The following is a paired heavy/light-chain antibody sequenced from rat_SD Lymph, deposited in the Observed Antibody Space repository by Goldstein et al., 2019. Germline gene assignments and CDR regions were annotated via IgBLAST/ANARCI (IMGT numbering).Heavy chain of an antibody. Sequence: EVQLVESGGGLVQPGRSLKLSCAASGFTFSSFPMAWVRQAPKKGLEWVASISSGGGGTYYPDSVKGRFTISRDNAKSTLYLQMDSLRSEDTASYYCARQAGSYYWYFDFWGPGTMVTVSS. D-gene: IGHD5-1*01. CDR1: GFTFSSFP. V-gene: IGHV5-25*01. CDR3: ARQAGSYYWYFDF. CDR2: ISSGGGGT. J-gene: IGHJ1*01.
Light chain of an antibody. Sequence: EIVLTQSPTTMAASPGEKVTLTCLASSSVNYMYWYQQKSSASPKLLIYYTSILASGVPDRFSGSGSGTSYSLTISSMEAEDAAIYYCLQLTSTMYTFGAGTKLELK. CDR1: SSVNY. CDR2: YTS. J-gene: IGKJ2-3*01. CDR3: LQLTSTMYT. V-gene: IGKV4S13*01.